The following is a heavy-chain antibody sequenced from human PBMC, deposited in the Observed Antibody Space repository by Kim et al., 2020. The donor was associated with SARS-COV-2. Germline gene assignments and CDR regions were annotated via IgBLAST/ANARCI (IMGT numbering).Heavy chain of an antibody. Sequence: GGSLRLSCAASGFTFGDYAMHWVRQAPGKGLEWVSGISWNSGSIGYADSVKGRFTISRDNAKNSLYLQMNSLRAEDTALYYCAKDRDIVVGDAFDIWGQGTMVTVSS. CDR1: GFTFGDYA. CDR2: ISWNSGSI. V-gene: IGHV3-9*01. D-gene: IGHD2-15*01. J-gene: IGHJ3*02. CDR3: AKDRDIVVGDAFDI.